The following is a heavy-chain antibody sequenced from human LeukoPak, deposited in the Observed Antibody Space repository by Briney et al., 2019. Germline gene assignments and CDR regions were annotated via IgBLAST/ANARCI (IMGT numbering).Heavy chain of an antibody. V-gene: IGHV3-53*01. CDR3: ARGPRYSFY. CDR2: IYIDGTT. Sequence: GGSLRLSCAASGFIVSHNYMTWVRQAPGKGLEWISVIYIDGTTYYADSVKGRFTISRDQANNTLYLQMNTMSEEDTAVYYCARGPRYSFYWGQGTLVSVSS. CDR1: GFIVSHNY. J-gene: IGHJ4*02. D-gene: IGHD6-13*01.